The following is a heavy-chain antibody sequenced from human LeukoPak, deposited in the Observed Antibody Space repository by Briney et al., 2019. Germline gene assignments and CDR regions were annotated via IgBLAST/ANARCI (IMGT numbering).Heavy chain of an antibody. CDR3: ARRVYYYDSSGYLDAFDI. Sequence: GGSLRLSCAASGFTFSSYAMRWVRQAPGKGLEWVSAISGSGGSTYYADSVKGRFTIPRDNAKNSLYLQMNSLRAEDTAVYYCARRVYYYDSSGYLDAFDIWGQGTMVTVSS. CDR1: GFTFSSYA. CDR2: ISGSGGST. J-gene: IGHJ3*02. D-gene: IGHD3-22*01. V-gene: IGHV3-23*01.